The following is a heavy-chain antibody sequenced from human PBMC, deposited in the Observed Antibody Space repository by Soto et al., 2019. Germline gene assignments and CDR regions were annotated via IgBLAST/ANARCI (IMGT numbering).Heavy chain of an antibody. CDR3: ARATGGTIRFHFDY. V-gene: IGHV4-30-4*01. CDR1: GGSISSGAYY. D-gene: IGHD1-1*01. J-gene: IGHJ4*02. CDR2: IYYSGST. Sequence: QVQLQESGPGLVKPSQTLSLTCTVSGGSISSGAYYWSWIRQPPGKGLEWIGYIYYSGSTYYNPSLKSRVTRSVDTAKNQFSLKLSSVTAADTAVYYCARATGGTIRFHFDYWGQGTLVTVSS.